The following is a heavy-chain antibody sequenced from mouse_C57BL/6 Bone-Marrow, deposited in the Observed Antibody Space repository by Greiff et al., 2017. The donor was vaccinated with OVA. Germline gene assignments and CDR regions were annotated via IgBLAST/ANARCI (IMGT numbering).Heavy chain of an antibody. Sequence: EVQLQESGAELVRPGASVKLSCTASGFNIKDDYMHWVKQRPEQGLEWIGWIDPENGDTEYASKFQGKATITADTSSNTAYLQLSSLTSEDTAVYYCTTRGDHDAWFAYWGQGTLVTVSA. V-gene: IGHV14-4*01. CDR1: GFNIKDDY. D-gene: IGHD2-4*01. J-gene: IGHJ3*01. CDR3: TTRGDHDAWFAY. CDR2: IDPENGDT.